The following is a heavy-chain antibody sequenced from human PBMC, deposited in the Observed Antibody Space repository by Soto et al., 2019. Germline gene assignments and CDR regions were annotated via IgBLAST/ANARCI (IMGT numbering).Heavy chain of an antibody. CDR2: ISGSGGST. J-gene: IGHJ4*02. V-gene: IGHV3-23*01. CDR3: AKRGSGSLPFDY. CDR1: GFTFSSYA. D-gene: IGHD3-10*01. Sequence: EVQLLESWGGLVQPGGSLRLSCAASGFTFSSYAISWVRQAPGKGLEWVSAISGSGGSTYYADSVKGRFTISRDNAKNTLYLQMNSLRAEDTAVYYCAKRGSGSLPFDYWGQGTLVTVSS.